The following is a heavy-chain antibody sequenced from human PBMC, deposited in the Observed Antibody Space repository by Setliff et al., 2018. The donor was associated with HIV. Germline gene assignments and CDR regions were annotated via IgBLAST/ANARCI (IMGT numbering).Heavy chain of an antibody. J-gene: IGHJ4*02. CDR1: GYTFTNYY. CDR2: INPNSGGT. V-gene: IGHV1-2*02. D-gene: IGHD5-18*01. Sequence: ASVKVSCKASGYTFTNYYMHWVRQAPGQGLEWMGWINPNSGGTNYAQKFQGRVTMTRDTSISTAYMELCRLRSDDTAVYYCARTLPQYTNLFDYWGQGTLVTVSS. CDR3: ARTLPQYTNLFDY.